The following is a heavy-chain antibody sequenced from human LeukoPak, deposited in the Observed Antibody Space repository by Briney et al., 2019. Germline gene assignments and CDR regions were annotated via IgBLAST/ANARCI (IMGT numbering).Heavy chain of an antibody. Sequence: SETLSLTCAVSGGSISSQNWWRWVRQPPGKGLEWIGEIFHSGSTHYNTSLKSRVTISVDKSKNQFSLNLSSVTAADTAVYYCAKGDIPNWFDPWGQGTLVTVSS. D-gene: IGHD2-2*02. J-gene: IGHJ5*02. V-gene: IGHV4-4*02. CDR3: AKGDIPNWFDP. CDR2: IFHSGST. CDR1: GGSISSQNW.